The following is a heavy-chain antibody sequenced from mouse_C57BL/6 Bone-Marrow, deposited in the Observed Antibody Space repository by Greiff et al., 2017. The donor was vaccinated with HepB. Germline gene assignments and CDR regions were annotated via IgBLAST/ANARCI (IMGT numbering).Heavy chain of an antibody. J-gene: IGHJ4*01. CDR3: TTSTVVATDYAMDY. V-gene: IGHV14-4*01. CDR2: IDPENGDT. D-gene: IGHD1-1*01. Sequence: DVKLVESGAELVRPGASVKLSCTASGFNIKDDYMHWVKQRPEQGLEWIGWIDPENGDTEYASKFQGKATITADTSSNTAYLQLSSLTSEDTAVYYCTTSTVVATDYAMDYWGQGTSVTVSS. CDR1: GFNIKDDY.